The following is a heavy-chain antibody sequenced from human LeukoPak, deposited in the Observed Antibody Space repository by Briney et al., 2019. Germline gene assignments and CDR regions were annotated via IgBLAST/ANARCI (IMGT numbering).Heavy chain of an antibody. D-gene: IGHD3-10*01. CDR2: IYSGGST. J-gene: IGHJ4*02. CDR3: ARDWYGSGSYKDY. CDR1: GFTVSSNY. V-gene: IGHV3-53*01. Sequence: GGSLRLSCAASGFTVSSNYMSWVRQAPGKGLEWVSVIYSGGSTYYADSVKGRFTISRDNSKNTLYLQMNSLRAEDTAVYYRARDWYGSGSYKDYWGQGTLVTVSS.